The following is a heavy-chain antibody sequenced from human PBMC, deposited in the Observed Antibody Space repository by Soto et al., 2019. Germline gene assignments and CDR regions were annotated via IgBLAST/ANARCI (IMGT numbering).Heavy chain of an antibody. CDR3: TRGVSYGFDF. CDR1: GLNFNIYS. Sequence: PGGSLRLSCVASGLNFNIYSMNWVRQAPGKGLEWVSYMTSDSKTIHYADSVKGRFTISRENAKNSVFLQMNSLRGEDTAVYYCTRGVSYGFDFWGQGTMVTVS. V-gene: IGHV3-48*01. CDR2: MTSDSKTI. D-gene: IGHD3-10*01. J-gene: IGHJ3*01.